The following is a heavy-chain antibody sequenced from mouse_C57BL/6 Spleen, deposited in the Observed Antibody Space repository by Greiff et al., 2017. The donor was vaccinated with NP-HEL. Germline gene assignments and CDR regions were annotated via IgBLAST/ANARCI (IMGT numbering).Heavy chain of an antibody. V-gene: IGHV1-82*01. CDR1: GYAFSSSW. Sequence: VQLQQSGPELVKPGASVTISCKASGYAFSSSWMNWVKQRPGKGLEWIGRIYPGDGGTNYNGKFKGKATLTADKSSSTAYMKLSSVESADSAVYICARWGGDYVAYWGQGTMLTVSS. J-gene: IGHJ3*01. CDR3: ARWGGDYVAY. D-gene: IGHD2-13*01. CDR2: IYPGDGGT.